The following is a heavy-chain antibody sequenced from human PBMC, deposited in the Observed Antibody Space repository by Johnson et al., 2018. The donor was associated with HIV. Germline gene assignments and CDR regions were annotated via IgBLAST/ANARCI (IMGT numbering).Heavy chain of an antibody. CDR1: GFTFSSYT. D-gene: IGHD3-22*01. J-gene: IGHJ3*02. V-gene: IGHV3-30*04. CDR2: ISYDGKNK. Sequence: VQLVESGGGVVQPGRSLRLSCAASGFTFSSYTMHWVRQAPGKGLEWVAVISYDGKNKDYADPVKGRFTLSRDNSKNTLYLPLSSLRTEDTGVYYCVRRFYDSSAFDIWGQGTLVTVSS. CDR3: VRRFYDSSAFDI.